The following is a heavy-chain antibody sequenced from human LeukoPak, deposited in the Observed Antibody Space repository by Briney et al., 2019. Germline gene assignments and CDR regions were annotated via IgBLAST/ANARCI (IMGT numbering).Heavy chain of an antibody. V-gene: IGHV3-33*01. D-gene: IGHD6-19*01. J-gene: IGHJ6*02. CDR1: GFTFSSYG. Sequence: GGSLRLSCAASGFTFSSYGMHWVRQAPGKGLEWVVVIWYDGSNKYYADSVKGRFTISRDNSKNTLYLQMNSLRAEDTAVYYCARDYSSGWYRYYYYYGMDVWGQGTTVTVSS. CDR2: IWYDGSNK. CDR3: ARDYSSGWYRYYYYYGMDV.